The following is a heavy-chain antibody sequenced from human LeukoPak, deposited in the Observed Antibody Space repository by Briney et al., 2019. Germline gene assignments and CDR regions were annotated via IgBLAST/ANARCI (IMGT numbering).Heavy chain of an antibody. CDR1: GGSISSYF. D-gene: IGHD6-13*01. V-gene: IGHV4-34*01. CDR2: INHSGST. CDR3: ARRLRRAAAGIGAFDI. J-gene: IGHJ3*02. Sequence: SETLSLTCTVSGGSISSYFWSWIRQPPGRGLEWIGEINHSGSTNYNPSLKSRVTISVDTSKNQFSLKLSSVTAADTAVYYCARRLRRAAAGIGAFDIWGQGTMVTVSS.